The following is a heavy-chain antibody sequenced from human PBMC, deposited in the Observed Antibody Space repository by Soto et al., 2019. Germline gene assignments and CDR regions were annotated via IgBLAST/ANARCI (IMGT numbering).Heavy chain of an antibody. CDR1: AGSFSGYY. V-gene: IGHV4-34*01. J-gene: IGHJ4*02. CDR3: ARVSSAAGRDY. Sequence: QVQLQQWGAGLLKPSETLSLSCAVYAGSFSGYYWSWIRQPPGKGLVWIGEINHSGSTNYNPSLKSRVTISVDTSKNQCSLKLSSVTAADTAVYYCARVSSAAGRDYWGQGTLVTVSS. D-gene: IGHD6-13*01. CDR2: INHSGST.